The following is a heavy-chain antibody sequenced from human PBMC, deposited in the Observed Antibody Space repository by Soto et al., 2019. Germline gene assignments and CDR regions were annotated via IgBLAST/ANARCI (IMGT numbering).Heavy chain of an antibody. D-gene: IGHD6-19*01. CDR3: PSRIAVAGDFDH. Sequence: QVHLVQSGSEGKKPGASVKVSCKASGYTITNHAMHWVRQAPGQRLEWMGWINAGNGDTKYSQKFQDRVTLIADTSANTVYMELTSLKSEDTAVYYCPSRIAVAGDFDHWGQGTLVTVSS. CDR1: GYTITNHA. V-gene: IGHV1-3*01. J-gene: IGHJ4*02. CDR2: INAGNGDT.